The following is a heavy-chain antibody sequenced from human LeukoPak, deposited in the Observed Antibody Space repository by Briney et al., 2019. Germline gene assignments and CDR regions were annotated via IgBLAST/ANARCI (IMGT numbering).Heavy chain of an antibody. V-gene: IGHV3-30*02. CDR2: IRYDGSNK. D-gene: IGHD3-3*01. J-gene: IGHJ4*02. CDR1: GFTFSSYW. CDR3: ASDANYDFWSGYYALDY. Sequence: GGSLRLSCAASGFTFSSYWMSWVRQAPGKGLEWVAFIRYDGSNKYYADSVKGRFTISRDNSKNTLYLQMNSLRAEDTAVYYCASDANYDFWSGYYALDYWGQGTLVTVSS.